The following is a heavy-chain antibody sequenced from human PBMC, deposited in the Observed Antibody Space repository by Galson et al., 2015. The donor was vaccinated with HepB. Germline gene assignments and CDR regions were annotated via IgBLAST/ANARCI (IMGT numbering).Heavy chain of an antibody. J-gene: IGHJ4*02. Sequence: PALVKPTQTVTLTCSFSGFSFSTGEVGVGWLRQPPGRALEWLAIIHWDGDKRYSPSLKSRVTITKATSKNQVVLTMTNVDPLDTATYYCAHRRVGSGGLLDHWGPGTVVTVSS. CDR3: AHRRVGSGGLLDH. CDR1: GFSFSTGEVG. V-gene: IGHV2-5*02. CDR2: IHWDGDK. D-gene: IGHD2-15*01.